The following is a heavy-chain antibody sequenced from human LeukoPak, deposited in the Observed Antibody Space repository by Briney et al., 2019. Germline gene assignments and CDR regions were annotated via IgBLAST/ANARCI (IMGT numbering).Heavy chain of an antibody. Sequence: SQTLSLTCTVSGDSISSGSYYWGWIRQPAGKGLEWIGRIYTSGSTNYTPSLKSRVTISLDTSKNQFSLELSSVTAADTALYYCATDGSSGWRYYFDYWGQGTLVTVSS. CDR3: ATDGSSGWRYYFDY. CDR1: GDSISSGSYY. J-gene: IGHJ4*02. CDR2: IYTSGST. V-gene: IGHV4-61*02. D-gene: IGHD6-19*01.